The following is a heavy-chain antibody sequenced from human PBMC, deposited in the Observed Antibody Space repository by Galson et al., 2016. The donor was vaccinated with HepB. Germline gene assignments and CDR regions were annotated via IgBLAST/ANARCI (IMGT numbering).Heavy chain of an antibody. CDR3: ARACDSSACFDY. Sequence: SLRLSCAASGFTVNNYYMSWVRQAPVKGLEWVSFIYSDGRTYYADSVKGRFTISRDNSKNTLYLQMNSLRAEDTAVYYCARACDSSACFDYWGQGSLVTVSS. V-gene: IGHV3-53*01. CDR2: IYSDGRT. D-gene: IGHD3-22*01. J-gene: IGHJ4*02. CDR1: GFTVNNYY.